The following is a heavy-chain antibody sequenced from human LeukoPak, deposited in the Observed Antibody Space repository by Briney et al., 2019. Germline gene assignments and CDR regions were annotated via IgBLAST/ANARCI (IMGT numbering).Heavy chain of an antibody. D-gene: IGHD3-22*01. Sequence: SVKVSCKASGGTFSSYAVSWVRQAPGQGLEWMGGIIPIFGTANYAQKFQGRVTITADESTNTAYMELSSLRSEDTAVYYCAITYYYDSSGYPDYWGQGTLVTVSS. CDR2: IIPIFGTA. V-gene: IGHV1-69*13. J-gene: IGHJ4*02. CDR3: AITYYYDSSGYPDY. CDR1: GGTFSSYA.